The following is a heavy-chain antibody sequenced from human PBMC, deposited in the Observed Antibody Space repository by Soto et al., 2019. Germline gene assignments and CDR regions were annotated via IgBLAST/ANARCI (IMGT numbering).Heavy chain of an antibody. D-gene: IGHD3-9*01. CDR1: GYSFTSYW. Sequence: PGESLKLSCKGSGYSFTSYWIGWVRQMPGKGLEWMGIIYPGDSDTRYSPSFQGQVTISADKSISTAYLQWSSLKASDTAMYYCARQYRTYYDILTGSRWFDPWGQGPLVTVSS. CDR2: IYPGDSDT. CDR3: ARQYRTYYDILTGSRWFDP. V-gene: IGHV5-51*01. J-gene: IGHJ5*02.